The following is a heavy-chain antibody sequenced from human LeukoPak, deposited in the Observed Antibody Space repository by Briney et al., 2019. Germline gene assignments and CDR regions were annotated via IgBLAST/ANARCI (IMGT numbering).Heavy chain of an antibody. J-gene: IGHJ4*02. Sequence: SETLSLTCAVYIDSFTNYYWNWIRQTPGKGLEWIGEVNDSGGTNINPSLRSRVILSVDTSKNQFSLKLSSVTAADTAVYYCARGGGDHDLYYFDYWGQGTLVTVSS. D-gene: IGHD2-21*02. CDR2: VNDSGGT. V-gene: IGHV4-34*01. CDR3: ARGGGDHDLYYFDY. CDR1: IDSFTNYY.